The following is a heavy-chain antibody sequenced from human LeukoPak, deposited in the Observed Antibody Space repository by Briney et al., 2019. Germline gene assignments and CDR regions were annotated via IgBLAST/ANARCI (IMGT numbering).Heavy chain of an antibody. V-gene: IGHV1-69*04. J-gene: IGHJ5*02. CDR2: IIPILGIA. CDR3: AGGYCSGGSCFWFDP. D-gene: IGHD2-15*01. Sequence: ASVKVSCKASGGTFSSYAISWVRPAPGQGLEWMGRIIPILGIANYAQKFQGRVTITADKSTSTAYMELSSLRSEDTAVYYCAGGYCSGGSCFWFDPWGQGTLVTVSS. CDR1: GGTFSSYA.